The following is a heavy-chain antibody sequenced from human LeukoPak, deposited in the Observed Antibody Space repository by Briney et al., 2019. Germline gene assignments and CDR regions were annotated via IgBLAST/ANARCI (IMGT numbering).Heavy chain of an antibody. Sequence: SGPTLVNPTQTLTLTCTFSGFSLSTSGVGVGWIRQPPGKALEWLALIYWNDDKRYSPSLKSRLTITKDTSKNQMVLTMTNMDPVDTATYYCAHRRSDYDFWSGYFDEGHFDYWGQGTLVTVSS. CDR3: AHRRSDYDFWSGYFDEGHFDY. J-gene: IGHJ4*02. D-gene: IGHD3-3*01. V-gene: IGHV2-5*01. CDR1: GFSLSTSGVG. CDR2: IYWNDDK.